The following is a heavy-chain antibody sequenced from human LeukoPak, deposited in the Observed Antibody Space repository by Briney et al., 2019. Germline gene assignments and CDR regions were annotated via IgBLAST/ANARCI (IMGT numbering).Heavy chain of an antibody. Sequence: SETLSLTCAVSGGSISSYYWSWIRQPAGKGLEWIGRIYTSGSTNYNPSLKSRVTMSVDTSKNQFSLKLSSVTAADTAVYYCARSILADDYRNSCFDYWGQGTLVTVSS. CDR3: ARSILADDYRNSCFDY. D-gene: IGHD4-11*01. J-gene: IGHJ4*02. CDR1: GGSISSYY. CDR2: IYTSGST. V-gene: IGHV4-4*07.